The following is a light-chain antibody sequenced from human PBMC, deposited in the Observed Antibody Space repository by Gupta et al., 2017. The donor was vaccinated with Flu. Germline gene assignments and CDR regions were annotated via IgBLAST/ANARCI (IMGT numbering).Light chain of an antibody. V-gene: IGLV1-40*01. CDR3: QSYDSSLSIWV. CDR2: GNS. CDR1: SSNIGAGYD. J-gene: IGLJ2*01. Sequence: QSVLTQPPSVSGAPGQRVTISRTGSSSNIGAGYDVHWYQHLPGTAPKLLIYGNSNRPSGVPDRFSGSKSDTSASLAITGLQAVDEADYYCQSYDSSLSIWVFGGGTKLTVL.